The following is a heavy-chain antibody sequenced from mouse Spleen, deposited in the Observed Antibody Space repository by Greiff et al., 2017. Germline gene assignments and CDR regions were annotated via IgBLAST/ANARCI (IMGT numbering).Heavy chain of an antibody. Sequence: EVQLQQSVAELVRPGASVKLSCTASGFNIKNTYIHWVKQRPEQGLEWIGRIDPANGNTKYAPKFQGKATITADTSSNTACLQLSSLTSEDTAIYYCARLDYWGQGTTLTVSS. J-gene: IGHJ2*01. CDR3: ARLDY. CDR2: IDPANGNT. CDR1: GFNIKNTY. V-gene: IGHV14-3*01.